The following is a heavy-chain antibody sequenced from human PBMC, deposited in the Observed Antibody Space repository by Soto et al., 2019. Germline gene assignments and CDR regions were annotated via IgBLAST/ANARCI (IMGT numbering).Heavy chain of an antibody. Sequence: EGQLVEFGGGLVKPGGSLRLSCEASGFSFSIYSYNWVRQAPGKGLEWLSYISPAGSSIYYADSVKGRFTISRDRGRDSVYLQMKSLRAEDTAVYCCAKGRGGSGAFDIWGQGTMVTVSS. CDR1: GFSFSIYS. J-gene: IGHJ3*02. CDR2: ISPAGSSI. D-gene: IGHD3-10*01. V-gene: IGHV3-48*01. CDR3: AKGRGGSGAFDI.